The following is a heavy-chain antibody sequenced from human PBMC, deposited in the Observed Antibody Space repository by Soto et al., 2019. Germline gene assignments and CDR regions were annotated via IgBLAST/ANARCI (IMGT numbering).Heavy chain of an antibody. CDR2: IIPIFGTA. CDR1: GGTFSGYA. V-gene: IGHV1-69*13. D-gene: IGHD4-17*01. Sequence: SVKVSCKASGGTFSGYAISWVRQAPGQGLEWMGGIIPIFGTANYAQKFQGRVTITADESTSTAYMELSSLRSEDTAVYYCAREGDYGGNSAGAFDIWGQGTIVTVSS. J-gene: IGHJ3*02. CDR3: AREGDYGGNSAGAFDI.